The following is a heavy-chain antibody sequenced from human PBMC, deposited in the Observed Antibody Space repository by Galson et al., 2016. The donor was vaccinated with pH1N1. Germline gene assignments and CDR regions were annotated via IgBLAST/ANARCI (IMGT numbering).Heavy chain of an antibody. CDR1: GGTFSSYG. D-gene: IGHD3-22*01. V-gene: IGHV1-69*13. J-gene: IGHJ2*01. CDR2: IIPIFGTA. CDR3: AREDYYDTDLSDWYFDL. Sequence: SVKVSCKASGGTFSSYGINWVRQAPGQGREWMGGIIPIFGTAKYAQNCQGRVTITADESTTTAYMELSSLRSEDTAVYYCAREDYYDTDLSDWYFDLWGRGTLVPVSS.